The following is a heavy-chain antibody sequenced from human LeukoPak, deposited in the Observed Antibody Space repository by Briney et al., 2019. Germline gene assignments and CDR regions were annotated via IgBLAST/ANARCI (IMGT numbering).Heavy chain of an antibody. Sequence: GGSLRLSCAASGFTFSDYYMSWIRQAPGKGLEWVSYISSSGSTIYYADSVKGRFTISRDNAKNSLYLQMNSLRAEDTAVYYCAREHPYDILTGYYDYWGQGTLVTVSS. CDR2: ISSSGSTI. CDR3: AREHPYDILTGYYDY. CDR1: GFTFSDYY. V-gene: IGHV3-11*01. D-gene: IGHD3-9*01. J-gene: IGHJ4*02.